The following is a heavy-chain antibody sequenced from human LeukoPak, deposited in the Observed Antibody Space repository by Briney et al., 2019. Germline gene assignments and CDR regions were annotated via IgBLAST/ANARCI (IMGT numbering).Heavy chain of an antibody. CDR2: ISYDGSNK. D-gene: IGHD2-2*01. CDR3: AKDLSGSLPAAHYYYYGMDV. V-gene: IGHV3-30*18. CDR1: GFTFDEYV. Sequence: PGGSLRLSCAASGFTFDEYVMHWVRQAPGKGLEWVAVISYDGSNKYYADSVKGRFTISRDNSKNTLYLQMNSLRAEDTAVYYCAKDLSGSLPAAHYYYYGMDVWGQGTTVTVSS. J-gene: IGHJ6*02.